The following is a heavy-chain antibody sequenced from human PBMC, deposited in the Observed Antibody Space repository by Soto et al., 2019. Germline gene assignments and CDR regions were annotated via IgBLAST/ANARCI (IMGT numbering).Heavy chain of an antibody. D-gene: IGHD3-22*01. Sequence: ASVKVSCKASGYTFTSYAMHWVRQAPGQRLEWMGWINAGNGNTKYSQKFQGRVTITRDTSASTAYMELSSLRSEDTAVYYCVSDSPSSGYYYFLSWGDGALVTV. V-gene: IGHV1-3*01. J-gene: IGHJ5*01. CDR3: VSDSPSSGYYYFLS. CDR1: GYTFTSYA. CDR2: INAGNGNT.